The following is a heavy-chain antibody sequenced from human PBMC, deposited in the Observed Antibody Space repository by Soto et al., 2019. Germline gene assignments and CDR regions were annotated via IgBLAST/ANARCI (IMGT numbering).Heavy chain of an antibody. Sequence: QVQLVQSGAEVKKPGSSVKVSCKASGGTFSSYTISWVRQAPGQGLEWMGRIIPILGIANYAQKFQGRVTMTSDKPTNTASIVLISLRSEDTAVYYCARKSHPRLPPRHYCYYLMDVWGQGTTVTVSS. CDR2: IIPILGIA. D-gene: IGHD6-25*01. J-gene: IGHJ6*02. CDR1: GGTFSSYT. CDR3: ARKSHPRLPPRHYCYYLMDV. V-gene: IGHV1-69*02.